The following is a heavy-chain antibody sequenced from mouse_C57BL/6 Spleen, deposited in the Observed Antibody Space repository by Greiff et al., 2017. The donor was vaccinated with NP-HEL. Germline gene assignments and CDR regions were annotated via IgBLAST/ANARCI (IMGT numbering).Heavy chain of an antibody. CDR3: ARYYGSSYDWYFDV. CDR1: GYSFTDYN. J-gene: IGHJ1*03. D-gene: IGHD1-1*01. V-gene: IGHV1-39*01. CDR2: INPNYGTT. Sequence: EVQLQESGPELVKPGASVKISCKASGYSFTDYNMNWVKQSNGKSLEWIGVINPNYGTTSYNQKFKGKATLTVDQSSSTAYMQLNSLTSEDSAVYYCARYYGSSYDWYFDVWGTGTTVTVSS.